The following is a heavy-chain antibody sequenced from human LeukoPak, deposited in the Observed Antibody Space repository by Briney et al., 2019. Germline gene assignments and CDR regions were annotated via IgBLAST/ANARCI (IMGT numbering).Heavy chain of an antibody. CDR2: ISAYNGNT. CDR1: GYTFTSYG. V-gene: IGHV1-18*01. J-gene: IGHJ5*02. D-gene: IGHD3-10*01. CDR3: AGIRITMVRGKYWFDP. Sequence: ASVKVSCKASGYTFTSYGISWVRQAPGQGLEWMGWISAYNGNTNYAQKLRGRVTMTTDTSTSTAYMELRSLRSDDTAVYYCAGIRITMVRGKYWFDPWGQGTLVTVSS.